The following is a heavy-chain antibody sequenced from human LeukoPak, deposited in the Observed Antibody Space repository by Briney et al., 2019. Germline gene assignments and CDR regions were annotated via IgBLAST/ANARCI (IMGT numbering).Heavy chain of an antibody. CDR1: GFTFSSYG. CDR3: AGDQVDIVVVPAAIYSYYYGMDV. D-gene: IGHD2-2*03. J-gene: IGHJ6*04. V-gene: IGHV3-33*01. Sequence: PGGSLRLSCAASGFTFSSYGMHWVRQAPGKGLEWVAVIWYDGSNKYYADSVKGRFTISRDNSKNTLYLQMNSLRAEDTAVYYCAGDQVDIVVVPAAIYSYYYGMDVWGKGTTVTVSS. CDR2: IWYDGSNK.